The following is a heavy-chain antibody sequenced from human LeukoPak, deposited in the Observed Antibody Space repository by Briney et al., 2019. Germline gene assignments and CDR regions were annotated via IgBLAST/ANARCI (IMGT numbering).Heavy chain of an antibody. V-gene: IGHV1-18*01. CDR2: ISAYNGNT. CDR1: GYTFSISG. CDR3: ARDRSHGDAFDI. J-gene: IGHJ3*02. Sequence: GASVKVSFKASGYTFSISGISWVRQAPGQGLEWVGWISAYNGNTDYAQKFQGRVTMTTDRPTSTGYMELRSLRSDDTAVYYCARDRSHGDAFDIWGQGTMVIVSS.